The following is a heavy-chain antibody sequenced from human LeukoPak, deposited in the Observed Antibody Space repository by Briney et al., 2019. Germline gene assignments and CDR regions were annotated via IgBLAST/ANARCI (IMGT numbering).Heavy chain of an antibody. V-gene: IGHV1-2*02. CDR1: GYTFTSYY. J-gene: IGHJ4*02. CDR3: ARDMYDSSGYYSHFDY. Sequence: ASVKVSCKASGYTFTSYYMHWVRQAPGQGLEWMGWINPNSGGTNYAQKFQGRVTMTRDTSISTAYMELSRLRSEDTAVYYCARDMYDSSGYYSHFDYWGQGTLVTVSS. D-gene: IGHD3-22*01. CDR2: INPNSGGT.